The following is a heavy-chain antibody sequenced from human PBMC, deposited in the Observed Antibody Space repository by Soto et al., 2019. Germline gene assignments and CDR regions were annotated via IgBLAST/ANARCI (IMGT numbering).Heavy chain of an antibody. Sequence: SETLSLTCTVSGASISVHSYYWTWIRQPPGKGLEWIGSSYYSGTTYFNPSLKSRATISVDTSKNQFSLRLTSVTAADTAIYYCTRRYYWNAKYFDPWAPGALAPVFS. J-gene: IGHJ5*02. V-gene: IGHV4-39*01. CDR1: GASISVHSYY. CDR3: TRRYYWNAKYFDP. D-gene: IGHD3-10*01. CDR2: SYYSGTT.